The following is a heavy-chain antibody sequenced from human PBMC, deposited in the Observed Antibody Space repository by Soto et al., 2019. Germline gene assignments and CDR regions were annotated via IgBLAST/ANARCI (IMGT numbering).Heavy chain of an antibody. Sequence: QVQLVQSGAELKKPGASVXVSCKASGYTFTNNDVTWVRQATGQGLEWMGWMNPGSGDTGYAQKFQGRVTMTRDISIATAYMELSSLRSEDTAIYYCARMASFGSLNWFDPWGQGTLVTVSS. V-gene: IGHV1-8*01. J-gene: IGHJ5*01. CDR1: GYTFTNND. CDR3: ARMASFGSLNWFDP. CDR2: MNPGSGDT. D-gene: IGHD5-18*01.